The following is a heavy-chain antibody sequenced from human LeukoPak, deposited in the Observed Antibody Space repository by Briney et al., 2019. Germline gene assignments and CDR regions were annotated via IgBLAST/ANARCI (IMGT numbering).Heavy chain of an antibody. V-gene: IGHV3-53*01. Sequence: GGSLRLSCAVSGFIVSNNYMNWVRQAPGKGLEWVSIIYSGGRTYYADSAKGRFTISRDIFKNTVYLQMNSLRAEDTAVYYCAREGATTAFDYWGQGTLVTVSS. D-gene: IGHD1-26*01. CDR2: IYSGGRT. CDR3: AREGATTAFDY. CDR1: GFIVSNNY. J-gene: IGHJ4*02.